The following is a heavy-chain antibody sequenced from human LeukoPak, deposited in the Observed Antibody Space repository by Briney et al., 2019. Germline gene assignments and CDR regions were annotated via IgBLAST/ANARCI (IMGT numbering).Heavy chain of an antibody. J-gene: IGHJ4*02. D-gene: IGHD3-22*01. V-gene: IGHV4-59*01. Sequence: PSETLSLTCGVSGGAITNYYWNWIRQAPGKGLEWLGYIYYTGSTTYNPSVKSRITISLDTSKKQISLKLRSVTAADTAVYYCARVATHYGGYSSSGAYYYGIDYWGQGTLVTVSS. CDR2: IYYTGST. CDR1: GGAITNYY. CDR3: ARVATHYGGYSSSGAYYYGIDY.